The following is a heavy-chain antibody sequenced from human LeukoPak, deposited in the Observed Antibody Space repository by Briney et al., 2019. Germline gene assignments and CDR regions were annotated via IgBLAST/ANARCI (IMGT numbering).Heavy chain of an antibody. D-gene: IGHD3-10*02. CDR2: ISPDDSDI. CDR3: ARRGAPITLFHDAFDL. Sequence: GESLKISCKGSGYSFANSWIGWVRQMPGRGLEWVGLISPDDSDIRYSPSFQGQVIISAGKAISTVYLQWSSLKASDTATYYCARRGAPITLFHDAFDLWGPGTMVTVSS. CDR1: GYSFANSW. J-gene: IGHJ3*01. V-gene: IGHV5-51*01.